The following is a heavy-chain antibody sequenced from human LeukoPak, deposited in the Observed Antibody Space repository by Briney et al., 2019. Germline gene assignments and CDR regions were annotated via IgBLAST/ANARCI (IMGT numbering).Heavy chain of an antibody. Sequence: SQTLSLTCTVSGGSISSGSYYWSWIRQPAGKGLEWIGRIYTSGSTNYNPSLKSQVTISVDTSKNQFSLKLSSVTAADTAVYYCARGPPYYDFWSGYQDGMDVWAKGPRSPSP. CDR3: ARGPPYYDFWSGYQDGMDV. D-gene: IGHD3-3*01. J-gene: IGHJ6*02. CDR2: IYTSGST. V-gene: IGHV4-61*02. CDR1: GGSISSGSYY.